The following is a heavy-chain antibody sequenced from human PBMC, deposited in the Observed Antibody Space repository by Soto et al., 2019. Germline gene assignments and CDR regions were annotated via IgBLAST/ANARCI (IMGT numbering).Heavy chain of an antibody. CDR1: GFTFTSSA. J-gene: IGHJ6*02. V-gene: IGHV1-18*01. CDR3: ARDGDNDLSGNYYYSRIDV. Sequence: GASVKGSCNAAGFTFTSSAVEWGRQARGQRLEWMGWISAYNGNTNYAQKLKSRGTMTTDTSTSAAHMELRSLRSDDTAVYYCARDGDNDLSGNYYYSRIDVWGQGTKVTVSS. D-gene: IGHD1-1*01. CDR2: ISAYNGNT.